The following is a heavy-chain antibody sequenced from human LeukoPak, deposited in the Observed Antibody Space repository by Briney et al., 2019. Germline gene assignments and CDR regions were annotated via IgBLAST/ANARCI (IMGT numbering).Heavy chain of an antibody. CDR3: ARRRVVPAAIGAFDI. D-gene: IGHD2-2*02. CDR2: IYHSGST. Sequence: SETLSLTCTVSGGSISSGGYYWSWIRQPPGKGLEWIGYIYHSGSTYYNPSLKSRVTISVDRSKNQFSLKLSSVTAADTAVYYCARRRVVPAAIGAFDIWGQGTMVTVSS. J-gene: IGHJ3*02. CDR1: GGSISSGGYY. V-gene: IGHV4-30-2*01.